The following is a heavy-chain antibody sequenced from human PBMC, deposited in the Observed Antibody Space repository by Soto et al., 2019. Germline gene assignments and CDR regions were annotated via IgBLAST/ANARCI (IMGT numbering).Heavy chain of an antibody. Sequence: GASVKVSCKASGGTFSSYAISWVRQAPGQGLEWMGGIIPIFGTANYAQKFQGRVTITADESTSTAYMELSSLRSEDTAVYYCASWYYDFWSGYSTHYNWFDPWGQGTLVTVSS. CDR1: GGTFSSYA. J-gene: IGHJ5*02. CDR2: IIPIFGTA. V-gene: IGHV1-69*13. D-gene: IGHD3-3*01. CDR3: ASWYYDFWSGYSTHYNWFDP.